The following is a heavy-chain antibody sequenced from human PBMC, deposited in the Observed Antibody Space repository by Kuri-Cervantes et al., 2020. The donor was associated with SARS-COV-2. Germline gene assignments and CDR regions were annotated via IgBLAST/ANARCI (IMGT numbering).Heavy chain of an antibody. Sequence: SVKVSCKASGYTFTSYGISWVRQAPGQGLEWMGGIIPILGIANYAQKFQGRVTITADKSTSTAYMELSSLRSEDTAVYYCARDRDNHFDYWGQGTLVTVSS. J-gene: IGHJ4*02. V-gene: IGHV1-69*10. D-gene: IGHD1-1*01. CDR1: GYTFTSYG. CDR3: ARDRDNHFDY. CDR2: IIPILGIA.